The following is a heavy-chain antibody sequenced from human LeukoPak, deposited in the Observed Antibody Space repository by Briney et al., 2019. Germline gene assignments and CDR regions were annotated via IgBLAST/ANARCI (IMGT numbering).Heavy chain of an antibody. Sequence: ASVKVSCKSSGYTFTGYYMHWVRRAPGHGLEGMGGINPNSGGTNYAQKFQGRVTMTRDTSISTAYMELSRLRSDDTAVYYCAREHVGGTWASGYWGQGTLVTVSS. J-gene: IGHJ4*02. CDR1: GYTFTGYY. D-gene: IGHD1-14*01. CDR2: INPNSGGT. CDR3: AREHVGGTWASGY. V-gene: IGHV1-2*02.